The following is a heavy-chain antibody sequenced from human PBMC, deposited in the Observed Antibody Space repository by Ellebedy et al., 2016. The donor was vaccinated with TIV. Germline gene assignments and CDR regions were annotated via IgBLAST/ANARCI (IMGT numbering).Heavy chain of an antibody. J-gene: IGHJ4*02. V-gene: IGHV1-46*01. CDR2: INPSGGST. CDR3: ATGSVGWFGELLSIPFDY. CDR1: GYTFTSYY. Sequence: ASVKVSCKASGYTFTSYYMHWVRQAPGQGLEWMGIINPSGGSTSYAQKFQGRVTMTEDTSTDTAYMELSSLRSEDTAVYYCATGSVGWFGELLSIPFDYWGQGTLVTVSS. D-gene: IGHD3-10*01.